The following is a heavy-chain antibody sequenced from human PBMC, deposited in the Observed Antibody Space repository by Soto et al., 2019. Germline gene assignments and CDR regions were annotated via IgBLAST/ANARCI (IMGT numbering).Heavy chain of an antibody. CDR2: ISYDGSNK. V-gene: IGHV3-30*18. CDR1: GFTFSSYG. D-gene: IGHD3-22*01. Sequence: GGSLRLSCAASGFTFSSYGMHWVRQAPGKGLEWVAVISYDGSNKYYADSVKGRFTISRDNSKNTLYLQMNSLRAEDTAVYYCAKEYYYDSSGWTTFDYWGQGTLVTVSS. CDR3: AKEYYYDSSGWTTFDY. J-gene: IGHJ4*02.